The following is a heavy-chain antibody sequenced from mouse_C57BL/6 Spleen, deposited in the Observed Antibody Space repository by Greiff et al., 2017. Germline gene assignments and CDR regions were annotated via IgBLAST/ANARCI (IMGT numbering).Heavy chain of an antibody. Sequence: QVQLKQSGPELVKPGASVKISCKASGYAYSSSWMNWVKQRPGKGLEWIGRISPGDGDTNYNGKFKGKATLTADKSSSTAYMQLSSLTSEDSAVYFCARDYYGSSFYAMDYWGQGTSVTVSS. CDR3: ARDYYGSSFYAMDY. D-gene: IGHD1-1*01. J-gene: IGHJ4*01. CDR1: GYAYSSSW. CDR2: ISPGDGDT. V-gene: IGHV1-82*01.